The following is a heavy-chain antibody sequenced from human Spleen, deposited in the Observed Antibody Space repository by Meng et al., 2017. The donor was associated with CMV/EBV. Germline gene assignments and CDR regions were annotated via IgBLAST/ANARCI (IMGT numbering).Heavy chain of an antibody. V-gene: IGHV1-18*04. Sequence: ASVKVSCKASGYTFGTDGISWVRQAPGQGLEWMGWISTYNGDTYYVQKIQGRVTMTTDTSTNTAYMEVRSLRSEDTAVYYCARIGGRGLADYWGQGTLVTVSS. CDR1: GYTFGTDG. D-gene: IGHD1-26*01. J-gene: IGHJ4*02. CDR2: ISTYNGDT. CDR3: ARIGGRGLADY.